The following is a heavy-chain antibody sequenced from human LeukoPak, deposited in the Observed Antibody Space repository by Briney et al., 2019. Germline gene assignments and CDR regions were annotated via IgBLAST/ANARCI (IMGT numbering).Heavy chain of an antibody. Sequence: GSPRLSCAASGFIVSSSYMGWVCHAPGNRLEWVSGISSSGGTTYYVESVKDRFTIYRDDSQNTLYLQMNSLRADDAAVYYCAKDRSTFDYWGAESQGTVSS. CDR3: AKDRSTFDY. V-gene: IGHV3-23*01. CDR1: GFIVSSSY. J-gene: IGHJ4*02. D-gene: IGHD2-2*01. CDR2: ISSSGGTT.